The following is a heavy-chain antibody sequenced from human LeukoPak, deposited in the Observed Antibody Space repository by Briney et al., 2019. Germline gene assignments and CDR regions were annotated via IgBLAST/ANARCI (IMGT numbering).Heavy chain of an antibody. CDR3: ARGPFGGYSYFQH. Sequence: ASVKVSCKASEYAFTSYYMHWVRQAPGQGLEWMGIINPSGGSTTYAQKFQGRITMTRDTSTSTVYMELSSLRSEDTAVYFCARGPFGGYSYFQHWGQGTLVTVSS. V-gene: IGHV1-46*01. D-gene: IGHD5-18*01. CDR2: INPSGGST. J-gene: IGHJ1*01. CDR1: EYAFTSYY.